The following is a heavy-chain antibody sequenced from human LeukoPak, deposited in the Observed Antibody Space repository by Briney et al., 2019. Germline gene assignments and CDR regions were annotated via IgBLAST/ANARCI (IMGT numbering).Heavy chain of an antibody. CDR1: DYTFTTYA. CDR2: ITPYNGNT. D-gene: IGHD1-26*01. CDR3: ARGDGSSTVSDGMDV. V-gene: IGHV1-18*01. J-gene: IGHJ6*02. Sequence: ASVKVSCKASDYTFTTYAISWVRQAPGQGLEWMGWITPYNGNTNYAQKVQGRVTMTTDTSTSTAYMELRSLRSDDTAVYYCARGDGSSTVSDGMDVWGQGTTVTVSS.